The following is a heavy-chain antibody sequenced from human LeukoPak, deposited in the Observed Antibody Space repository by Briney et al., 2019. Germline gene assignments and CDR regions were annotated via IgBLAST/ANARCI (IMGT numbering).Heavy chain of an antibody. J-gene: IGHJ6*03. CDR3: ARERNGYYMDV. Sequence: GGSLRLSCAASGFTFISYWMSWVRQAPGKGLEWVANIKQDGSEKYYVGSVKGRFTISRDNAKNSLYLKMNSLGAEDTAVYYCARERNGYYMDVWGKGTTVTVSS. CDR2: IKQDGSEK. D-gene: IGHD3-3*01. CDR1: GFTFISYW. V-gene: IGHV3-7*01.